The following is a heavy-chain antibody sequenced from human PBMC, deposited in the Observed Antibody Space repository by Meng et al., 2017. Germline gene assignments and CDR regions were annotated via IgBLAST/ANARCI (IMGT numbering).Heavy chain of an antibody. Sequence: VQLQESGPGLMRPSQTLSLTCPFSGPSITSAVFWIWIRRPPGKDLEWIGYISYSGATHYNPSLKSRLTISVDTAKNQFSLSLSSVTAADTAVYYCARVVGDCASCYKGWFDPWGQGTLVTVSS. D-gene: IGHD2-2*02. J-gene: IGHJ5*02. CDR3: ARVVGDCASCYKGWFDP. V-gene: IGHV4-30-4*01. CDR2: ISYSGAT. CDR1: GPSITSAVF.